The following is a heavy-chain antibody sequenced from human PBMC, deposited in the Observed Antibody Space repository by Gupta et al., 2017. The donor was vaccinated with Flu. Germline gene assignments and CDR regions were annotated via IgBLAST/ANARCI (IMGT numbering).Heavy chain of an antibody. Sequence: GLEWVAVISYDGSNKYYADSVKGRFTISRDNSKNTLYLQMNSLKAEDTAVYYCAKERSDFWSGYSTPTQPDYWGQGTLVTVSS. J-gene: IGHJ4*02. D-gene: IGHD3-3*01. CDR3: AKERSDFWSGYSTPTQPDY. CDR2: ISYDGSNK. V-gene: IGHV3-30*18.